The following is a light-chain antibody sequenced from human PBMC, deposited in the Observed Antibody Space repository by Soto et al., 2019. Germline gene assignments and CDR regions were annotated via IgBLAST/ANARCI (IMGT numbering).Light chain of an antibody. Sequence: TLSASVGDRVTITCRASQSISSWLAWYQQKPGKAPKLLIYDASSLESGVPSRFSGRGSGTEFTLTITSLQPDDVATDYCQQYNSYPWTFGQGTKV. CDR3: QQYNSYPWT. J-gene: IGKJ1*01. CDR2: DAS. V-gene: IGKV1-5*01. CDR1: QSISSW.